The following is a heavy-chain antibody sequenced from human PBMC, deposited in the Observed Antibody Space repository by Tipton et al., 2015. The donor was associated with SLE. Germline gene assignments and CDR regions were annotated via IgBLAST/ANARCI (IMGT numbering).Heavy chain of an antibody. CDR3: LGAGAV. CDR2: INEGGSEK. J-gene: IGHJ6*02. D-gene: IGHD7-27*01. CDR1: GFTFRSYW. V-gene: IGHV3-7*01. Sequence: SLRLSCAAPGFTFRSYWMSWVRQAPGKGLEWVANINEGGSEKYHVDSVKGRFTISRDNAKNSLYLQMNSLRAEDTAVYYCLGAGAVCGQGTTVIVSS.